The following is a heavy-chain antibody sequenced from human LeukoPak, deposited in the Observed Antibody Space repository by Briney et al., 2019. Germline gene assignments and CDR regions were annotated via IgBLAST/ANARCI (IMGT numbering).Heavy chain of an antibody. CDR1: GFTFDNYG. D-gene: IGHD3-22*01. Sequence: PGGSLRLSCAASGFTFDNYGMSWVRLAPGKGLEWVSGINWNGGSIGYAHSVKGRFTISRDNAKNSLYLQMNSLRAEDTAVYYCASLITYYYDSRVLDYWGQGTLVTVSS. J-gene: IGHJ4*02. CDR2: INWNGGSI. CDR3: ASLITYYYDSRVLDY. V-gene: IGHV3-20*04.